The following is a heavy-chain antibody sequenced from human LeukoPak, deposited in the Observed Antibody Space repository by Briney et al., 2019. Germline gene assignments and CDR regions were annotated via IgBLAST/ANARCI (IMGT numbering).Heavy chain of an antibody. Sequence: PGGSLRLSCTVSGFTFSNSWMNWVRQAPGKGLEWVANIKQDGSEKNYVDSVKGRFTISRDNAKNSLYLQMNSLGAEDTAVYYCARAGSPRDWGRGTLVTVSS. CDR3: ARAGSPRD. J-gene: IGHJ4*02. V-gene: IGHV3-7*01. D-gene: IGHD3-10*01. CDR2: IKQDGSEK. CDR1: GFTFSNSW.